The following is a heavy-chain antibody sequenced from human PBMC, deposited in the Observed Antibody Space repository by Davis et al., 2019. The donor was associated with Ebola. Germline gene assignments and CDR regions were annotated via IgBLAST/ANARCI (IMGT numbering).Heavy chain of an antibody. V-gene: IGHV4-59*06. J-gene: IGHJ4*02. D-gene: IGHD3-22*01. CDR3: ARGPVSHYFDSSGYYAVPRYFDY. Sequence: SETLSLTCTVSGGSISSYYWSWIRQPPGKGLEWIGYIYYSGSTYYKLSLKSRIIILVDTSNNQFSLKLSSVTAADTAVYYCARGPVSHYFDSSGYYAVPRYFDYWGQGTLVTVSS. CDR1: GGSISSYY. CDR2: IYYSGST.